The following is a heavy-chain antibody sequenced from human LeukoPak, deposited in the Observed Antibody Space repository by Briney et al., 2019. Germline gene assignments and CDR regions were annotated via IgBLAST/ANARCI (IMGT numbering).Heavy chain of an antibody. CDR1: GGPFNGYY. D-gene: IGHD5-18*01. V-gene: IGHV4-34*01. J-gene: IGHJ6*03. CDR2: INHSGST. CDR3: ARERIQLWPYYYYMDV. Sequence: PSETLSLTCAVYGGPFNGYYWSWIRQPPGKGLEWIGEINHSGSTNYNPSLKSRVTISVDTSKNQFSLKLSSVTAADTAVYYCARERIQLWPYYYYMDVWGKGTTVTVSS.